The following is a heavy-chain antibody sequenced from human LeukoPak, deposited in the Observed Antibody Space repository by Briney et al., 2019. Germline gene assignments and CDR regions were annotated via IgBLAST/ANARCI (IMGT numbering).Heavy chain of an antibody. CDR3: ARDLKGIQLWLDAFDI. Sequence: GGSLRLSCAASGFTFSSYAMHWVRQAPGKGLEWVAVISYDGSNKYYAGSVKGRFTISRDNSKNTLYLQMNSLRAEDTAVYYCARDLKGIQLWLDAFDIWGQGTMVTVSS. V-gene: IGHV3-30*04. D-gene: IGHD5-18*01. CDR2: ISYDGSNK. J-gene: IGHJ3*02. CDR1: GFTFSSYA.